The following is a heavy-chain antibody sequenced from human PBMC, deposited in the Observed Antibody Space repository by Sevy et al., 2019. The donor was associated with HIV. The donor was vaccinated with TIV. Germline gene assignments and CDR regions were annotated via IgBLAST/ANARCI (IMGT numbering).Heavy chain of an antibody. CDR2: IYYSGST. Sequence: SETLSLTYTVSGGSISSYYWSWIRQPPGKGLEWIGYIYYSGSTNYNPSLKSRVTISVDTSKNQFSLKLSSVTAADTAVYYCARLFGGWTYYYYGMDVWGQGTTVTVSS. D-gene: IGHD6-19*01. CDR1: GGSISSYY. V-gene: IGHV4-59*01. J-gene: IGHJ6*02. CDR3: ARLFGGWTYYYYGMDV.